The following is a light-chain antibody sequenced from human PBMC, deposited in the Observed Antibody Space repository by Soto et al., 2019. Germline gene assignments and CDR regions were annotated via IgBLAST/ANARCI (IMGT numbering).Light chain of an antibody. Sequence: SVLKQPPSMSGSAGQSIPISCYGTMRDVGAYNLVSWYQQHPGTAPKLIIYEVRNRPSGISSRFSGSRSGNTASLTISGLQAEDETDYYCNSFTSSSTYVFGTGTKVTVL. J-gene: IGLJ1*01. CDR3: NSFTSSSTYV. V-gene: IGLV2-14*01. CDR1: MRDVGAYNL. CDR2: EVR.